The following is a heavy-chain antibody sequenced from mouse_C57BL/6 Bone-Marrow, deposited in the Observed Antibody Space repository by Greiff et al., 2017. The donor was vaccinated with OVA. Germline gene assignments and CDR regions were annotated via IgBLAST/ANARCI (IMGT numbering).Heavy chain of an antibody. J-gene: IGHJ3*01. CDR2: ISSGGDYI. V-gene: IGHV5-9-1*02. CDR1: RFTFSSYA. Sequence: EVQLVESGEGLVKPGGSLKLSCAASRFTFSSYAMSWVRQTPEKRLEWVAYISSGGDYIYYADTVKGRFTISRDNARNTLYLQMSRLKSEDTAMYYCTRDGAATFAYWGQGTLVTVSA. CDR3: TRDGAATFAY. D-gene: IGHD3-3*01.